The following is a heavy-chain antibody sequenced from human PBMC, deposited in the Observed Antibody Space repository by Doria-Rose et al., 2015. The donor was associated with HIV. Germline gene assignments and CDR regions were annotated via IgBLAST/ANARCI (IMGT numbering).Heavy chain of an antibody. D-gene: IGHD6-13*01. CDR3: ARIKSSRWYHKYYFDF. V-gene: IGHV2-26*01. CDR1: GVSLSSPGMG. J-gene: IGHJ4*02. CDR2: IFSDDER. Sequence: QVQLVQSGPVLVKPTETLTLTCTVSGVSLSSPGMGVGWIRQPPGEALEWLANIFSDDERSYKTSLKSRLTISRGTSKSQVVLTMTDRDPVDTATYYCARIKSSRWYHKYYFDFWGQGPLVIVSA.